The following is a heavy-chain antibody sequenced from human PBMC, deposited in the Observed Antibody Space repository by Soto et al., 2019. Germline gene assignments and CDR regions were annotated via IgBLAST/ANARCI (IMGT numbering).Heavy chain of an antibody. Sequence: ASVKVSCKASGYTFTGYYMHWVRQAPGQGLEWMGWINPNSGGTNYAQKFQGRVTMTRDTSISTAYMELSRLRSDDTAVYYCARGGPYSSSGGYYYYYGMDVWGQGTTVTVSS. V-gene: IGHV1-2*02. CDR2: INPNSGGT. CDR1: GYTFTGYY. J-gene: IGHJ6*02. CDR3: ARGGPYSSSGGYYYYYGMDV. D-gene: IGHD6-6*01.